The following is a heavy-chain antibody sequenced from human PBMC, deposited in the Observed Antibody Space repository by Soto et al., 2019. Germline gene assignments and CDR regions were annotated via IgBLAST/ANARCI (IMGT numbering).Heavy chain of an antibody. CDR1: GYTFFTYD. Sequence: QVHLVQSGVEVKTPGASVKVSCQASGYTFFTYDISWVRQAPGKGLEWMGWISTYSGDTQYAQKFQGRVTMTTDTYTTTAYLELRSLRSDDTAVYYCARHHGPTTSENWFDPWGQGTLVTVSS. V-gene: IGHV1-18*01. CDR2: ISTYSGDT. D-gene: IGHD5-12*01. J-gene: IGHJ5*02. CDR3: ARHHGPTTSENWFDP.